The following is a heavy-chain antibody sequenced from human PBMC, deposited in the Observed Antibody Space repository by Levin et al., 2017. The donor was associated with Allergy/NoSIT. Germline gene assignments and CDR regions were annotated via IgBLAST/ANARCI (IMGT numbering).Heavy chain of an antibody. CDR1: GVAFSSYS. CDR3: AGMKRNIRQACGS. CDR2: ISSSSSSI. D-gene: IGHD2/OR15-2a*01. J-gene: IGHJ3*02. V-gene: IGHV3-48*02. Sequence: GESLKISCVASGVAFSSYSMNWVRQAPGKGLEWISYISSSSSSIDYADSVKGRFTISRDNAKNSLFLQMNSLRDEETAVYFCAGMKRNIRQACGSWGQGTMVTVSS.